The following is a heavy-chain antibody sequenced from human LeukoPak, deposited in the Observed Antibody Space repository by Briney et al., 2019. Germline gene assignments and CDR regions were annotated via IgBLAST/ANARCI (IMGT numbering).Heavy chain of an antibody. CDR2: INPNSGGT. D-gene: IGHD6-19*01. CDR1: GYTFTGYY. V-gene: IGHV1-2*02. J-gene: IGHJ4*02. Sequence: ASVKVSCKASGYTFTGYYMRWVRQAPGQGLEWMGWINPNSGGTNYAQKFQGRVTMTRDTSISTAYMELSRLRSDDTAVYYCARARENRQWLTTWGQRTLVTVSS. CDR3: ARARENRQWLTT.